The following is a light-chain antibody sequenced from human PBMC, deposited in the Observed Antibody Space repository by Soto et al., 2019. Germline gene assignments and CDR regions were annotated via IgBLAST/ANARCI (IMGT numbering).Light chain of an antibody. CDR2: GAS. J-gene: IGKJ1*01. CDR1: QSVSSSY. Sequence: EIVLTQSPGALSLSPGERATLSCGASQSVSSSYLAWYQQKPGQAPRLLIYGASTRATGIPDMFSGSGSGTDFTLTISRLEPEDFAVYYWQQYGSSPRTFGQGTKVEIK. V-gene: IGKV3-20*01. CDR3: QQYGSSPRT.